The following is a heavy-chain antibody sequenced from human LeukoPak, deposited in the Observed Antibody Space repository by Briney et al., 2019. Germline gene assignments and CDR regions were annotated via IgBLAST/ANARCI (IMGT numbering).Heavy chain of an antibody. CDR2: IWYDGSNK. CDR3: ARSGYYYDSSGYYKN. V-gene: IGHV3-33*01. Sequence: PGGSLRLSCAASGFTFSSYGMHWVRQAPGKGLEWVAVIWYDGSNKYYADSVKGRFTISRDNSKNTLFLQMNSLRAEDTAVYYCARSGYYYDSSGYYKNWGQGTLVTVSS. CDR1: GFTFSSYG. J-gene: IGHJ4*02. D-gene: IGHD3-22*01.